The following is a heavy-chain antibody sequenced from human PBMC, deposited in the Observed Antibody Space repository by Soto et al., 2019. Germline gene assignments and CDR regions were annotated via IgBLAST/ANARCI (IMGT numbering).Heavy chain of an antibody. J-gene: IGHJ4*02. CDR3: AKAVYSGSYFDY. CDR2: ISYDGSNK. D-gene: IGHD1-26*01. Sequence: PGGSLRPSRAAPWFTFRSYGIHWVPPAPGKGLEWVAVISYDGSNKYYADSVKGRFTISRDNSKNTLYLQMNSLRAEDTAVYYCAKAVYSGSYFDYWGPGTLVSVSS. CDR1: WFTFRSYG. V-gene: IGHV3-30*18.